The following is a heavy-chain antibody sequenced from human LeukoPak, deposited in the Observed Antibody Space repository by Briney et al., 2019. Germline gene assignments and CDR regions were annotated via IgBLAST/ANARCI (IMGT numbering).Heavy chain of an antibody. Sequence: GGSLRLSCAASGFTFSSYGMHWVRQAPGKGLEWVAVISYDGSNKYYADSVKGRFTISRDNSKNTLFLQMDSLRPEDTAVYYCVTTTVTTSYAFDVWGPGTMVTVSS. CDR3: VTTTVTTSYAFDV. J-gene: IGHJ3*01. D-gene: IGHD4-17*01. CDR2: ISYDGSNK. CDR1: GFTFSSYG. V-gene: IGHV3-30*03.